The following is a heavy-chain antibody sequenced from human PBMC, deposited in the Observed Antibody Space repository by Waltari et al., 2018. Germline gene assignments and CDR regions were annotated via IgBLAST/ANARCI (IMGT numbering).Heavy chain of an antibody. V-gene: IGHV3-74*03. CDR1: GSTSSPYW. Sequence: EVQLVESGGALVQPGGSLRPSCATSGSTSSPYWMHWVRQAPGKGLMWVAHIESDESRTTYAESVKGRFTISRDNAKNTVYLQMNSLRDEDTAVYYCVRDEPGDGLDYWGQGTLVTVSS. CDR2: IESDESRT. J-gene: IGHJ4*02. CDR3: VRDEPGDGLDY. D-gene: IGHD7-27*01.